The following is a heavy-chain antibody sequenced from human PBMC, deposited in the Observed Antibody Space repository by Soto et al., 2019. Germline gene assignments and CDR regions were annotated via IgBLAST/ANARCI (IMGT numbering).Heavy chain of an antibody. CDR1: GYTFSNYD. J-gene: IGHJ4*02. Sequence: QVQLVQSGAELKKPGASVKVSCKASGYTFSNYDMNWVRQATGQGPEWIGWVNPNNGDTGYAQKFQGRVTLTTDIYTTTAYMELTSRRSEDTAIYYCAKVSRKGSAIDFDYWGQGTLITVSS. CDR2: VNPNNGDT. V-gene: IGHV1-8*01. CDR3: AKVSRKGSAIDFDY. D-gene: IGHD3-10*01.